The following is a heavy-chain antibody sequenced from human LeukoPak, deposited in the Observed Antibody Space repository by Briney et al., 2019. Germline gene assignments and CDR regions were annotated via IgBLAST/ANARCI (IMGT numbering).Heavy chain of an antibody. CDR2: IYHSGDS. CDR1: GASVSGVY. J-gene: IGHJ6*02. CDR3: ARSSSSSSRYYYGMDV. Sequence: SETLSLTCTVSGASVSGVYWSWIRQPPGKGLEWIGYIYHSGDSNCNPSLKSRVTMSLDTSKNQVSLKLSSVTAADTAVYYCARSSSSSSRYYYGMDVWGQGTTVTVSS. V-gene: IGHV4-59*08. D-gene: IGHD6-6*01.